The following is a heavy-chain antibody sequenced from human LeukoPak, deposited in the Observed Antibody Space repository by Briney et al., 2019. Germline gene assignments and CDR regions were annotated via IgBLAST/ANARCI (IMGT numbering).Heavy chain of an antibody. V-gene: IGHV4-4*07. CDR2: IYTSGST. CDR3: ARRKNYYDSSGYYTIYYFDY. J-gene: IGHJ4*02. CDR1: GGSISSYY. Sequence: KTSETLSLTCTVSGGSISSYYWSWIRQPAGKGLEWIGRIYTSGSTNYNPSLKSRVTMSVDTSKNQFSLKLSSVTAEDTAVYYCARRKNYYDSSGYYTIYYFDYWGQGTLVTVSS. D-gene: IGHD3-22*01.